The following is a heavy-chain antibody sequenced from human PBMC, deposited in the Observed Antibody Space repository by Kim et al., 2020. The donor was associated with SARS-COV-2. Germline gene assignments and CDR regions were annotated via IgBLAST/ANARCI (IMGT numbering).Heavy chain of an antibody. Sequence: GSEKYYVASVKGRFTISRANAKNSLYLQMNSLRAEDTAVYFCARARGIDYWGQGTLVTVSS. D-gene: IGHD3-10*01. CDR3: ARARGIDY. CDR2: GSEK. V-gene: IGHV3-7*01. J-gene: IGHJ4*02.